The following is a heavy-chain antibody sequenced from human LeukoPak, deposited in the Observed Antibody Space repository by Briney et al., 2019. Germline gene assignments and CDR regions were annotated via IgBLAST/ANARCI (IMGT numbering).Heavy chain of an antibody. V-gene: IGHV3-13*01. CDR1: GFTFSSYD. D-gene: IGHD2-2*01. CDR2: IGTAGDT. J-gene: IGHJ6*02. CDR3: ARGYCSSTSCYGDYYYGMDV. Sequence: PGGSLRLSCAASGFTFSSYDMRWVRQATGKGLEWVSAIGTAGDTYYPGSVKGRFTISRENAKNSLYLQMNSLRAGDTAVYYCARGYCSSTSCYGDYYYGMDVWGQGTTVTVSS.